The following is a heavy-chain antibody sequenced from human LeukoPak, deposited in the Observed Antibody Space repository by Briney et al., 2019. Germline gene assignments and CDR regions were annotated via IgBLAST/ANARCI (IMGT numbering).Heavy chain of an antibody. CDR3: ARDYEYQLLSFGMDV. CDR2: VYYGGST. Sequence: PSETLSLTCTVSGGSISSYYWSWIRQPPGKGLEWIGYVYYGGSTKYDPSLESRVTISVDTSKNQFSLQLNSVTPEDTAVYYCARDYEYQLLSFGMDVWGQGTTVTVSS. CDR1: GGSISSYY. J-gene: IGHJ6*02. D-gene: IGHD2-2*01. V-gene: IGHV4-59*12.